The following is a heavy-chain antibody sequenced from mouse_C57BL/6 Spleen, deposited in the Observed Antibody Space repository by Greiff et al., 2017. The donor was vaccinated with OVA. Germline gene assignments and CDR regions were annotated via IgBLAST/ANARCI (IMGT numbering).Heavy chain of an antibody. V-gene: IGHV1-76*01. CDR1: GYTFTDYY. Sequence: VKLMESGAELVRPGASVKLSCKASGYTFTDYYINWVKQRPGQGLEWIARIYPGSGNTYYNEKFKGKATLTAEKSSSTAYMQLSSLTSEDSAVYFCARRGYYGTHAMDYWGQGTSVTVSS. J-gene: IGHJ4*01. CDR2: IYPGSGNT. CDR3: ARRGYYGTHAMDY. D-gene: IGHD1-1*01.